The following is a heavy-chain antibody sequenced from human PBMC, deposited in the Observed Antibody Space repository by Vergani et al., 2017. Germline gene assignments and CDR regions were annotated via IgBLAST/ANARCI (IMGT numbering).Heavy chain of an antibody. Sequence: QVQLQQWGAGLLKPSETLSLTCAVYGGSFSGYYWSWIRQPPGKGLEWIGYIYYSGSTNYNPSLKSRVTISVDTSKNQFSLKLSSVTAADTAVYYCAREYCSGGSCYSRIYDYWGQGTLVTVSS. CDR3: AREYCSGGSCYSRIYDY. D-gene: IGHD2-15*01. CDR2: IYYSGST. J-gene: IGHJ4*02. V-gene: IGHV4-34*11. CDR1: GGSFSGYY.